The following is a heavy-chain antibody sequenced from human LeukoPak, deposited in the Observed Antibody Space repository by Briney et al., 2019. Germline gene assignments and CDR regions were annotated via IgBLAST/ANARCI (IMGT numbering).Heavy chain of an antibody. J-gene: IGHJ5*02. CDR3: VKDNGPGAYRYDRGWFDP. CDR1: GFTLSSFG. D-gene: IGHD3-16*02. V-gene: IGHV3-33*06. Sequence: GGSLRLSCEASGFTLSSFGMQWVRPDPGEGLEWEAVIGHDGNHQDFVDSVKGRFNISRDNSKYTLFLQMNSLRAEDTAVYYCVKDNGPGAYRYDRGWFDPWGEGTLVTVSA. CDR2: IGHDGNHQ.